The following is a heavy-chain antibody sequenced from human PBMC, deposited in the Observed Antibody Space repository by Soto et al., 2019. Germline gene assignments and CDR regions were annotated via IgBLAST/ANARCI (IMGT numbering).Heavy chain of an antibody. D-gene: IGHD2-21*02. CDR3: ARYCAGNACYSRHYYAMDV. CDR1: GYTFRNYI. V-gene: IGHV1-18*01. Sequence: QVQLVQSAGEVKKPGASALVSCQASGYTFRNYIIPWRRQAPGRGLDWRGWISPYNGNTNYARQFRGRVTLTTDTSTSAAYLKLRNLGSDDASTYYCARYCAGNACYSRHYYAMDVWGQGTTVSVSS. J-gene: IGHJ6*02. CDR2: ISPYNGNT.